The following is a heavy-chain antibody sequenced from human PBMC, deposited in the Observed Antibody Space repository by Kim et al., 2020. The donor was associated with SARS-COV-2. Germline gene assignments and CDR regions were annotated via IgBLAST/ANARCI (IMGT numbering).Heavy chain of an antibody. CDR2: ISYDGSNK. D-gene: IGHD5-18*01. J-gene: IGHJ4*02. Sequence: GGSLRLSCAASGFTFSSYGMHWVRQAPGKGLEWVAVISYDGSNKYYADSVKGRFTISRDNSKNTLYLQMNSLRAEDTAVYYCAKGPDDTAMVNYFDYWGQGTLVTVSS. CDR1: GFTFSSYG. CDR3: AKGPDDTAMVNYFDY. V-gene: IGHV3-30*18.